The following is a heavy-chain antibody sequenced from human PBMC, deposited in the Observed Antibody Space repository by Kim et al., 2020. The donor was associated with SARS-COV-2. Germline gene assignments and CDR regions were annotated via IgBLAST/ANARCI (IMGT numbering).Heavy chain of an antibody. Sequence: GGSLRLSCAASGFTFSSYGMHWVRQAPGKGLEWVAVISYDGSNKYYADSVKGRFTISRDNSKNTLYLQMNSLRAEDTAVYYCAKELQELWPLDYWGQGTLVTVSS. J-gene: IGHJ4*02. V-gene: IGHV3-30*18. CDR3: AKELQELWPLDY. CDR2: ISYDGSNK. CDR1: GFTFSSYG. D-gene: IGHD5-18*01.